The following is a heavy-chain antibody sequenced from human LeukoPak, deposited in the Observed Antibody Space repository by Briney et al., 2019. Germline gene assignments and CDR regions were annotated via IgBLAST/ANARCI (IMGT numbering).Heavy chain of an antibody. D-gene: IGHD2-2*01. CDR2: ISHDGSKK. CDR3: AKEGALGFCSSTTCSFGAFDI. Sequence: GGSLRLSCAASGFTFSSYGMHWVRQAPGKGLEWLAMISHDGSKKYHADSVMGRFTITRDGSTDTLYLQMNSLGAEDTAVYYCAKEGALGFCSSTTCSFGAFDIWGQGTKVTVSS. CDR1: GFTFSSYG. V-gene: IGHV3-30*18. J-gene: IGHJ3*02.